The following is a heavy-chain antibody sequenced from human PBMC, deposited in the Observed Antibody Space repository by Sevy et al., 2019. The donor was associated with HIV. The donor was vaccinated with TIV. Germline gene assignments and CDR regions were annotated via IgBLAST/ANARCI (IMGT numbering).Heavy chain of an antibody. Sequence: GGSLRLSCTASGFTFITYNMNWVRQAPGKGLEWISYISSSSNTIYYADSVKGRLTFSRDNVKNSLYLQMNSLRAEDTAVYYCARNGGYADYGMDVWGQGTTVTVSS. D-gene: IGHD5-12*01. CDR1: GFTFITYN. J-gene: IGHJ6*02. CDR3: ARNGGYADYGMDV. CDR2: ISSSSNTI. V-gene: IGHV3-48*01.